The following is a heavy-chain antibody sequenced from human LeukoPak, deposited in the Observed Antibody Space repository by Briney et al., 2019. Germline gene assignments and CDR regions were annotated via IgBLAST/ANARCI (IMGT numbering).Heavy chain of an antibody. CDR2: MNVNSGNT. J-gene: IGHJ4*02. D-gene: IGHD1-14*01. CDR3: ARGRGSRSFDY. CDR1: GYTFTSYD. V-gene: IGHV1-8*01. Sequence: ASVKVSCTASGYTFTSYDVNWVRQATGQGLEWMGWMNVNSGNTGYAQKFQGRVTMTRSTSISTAYMELSSLRSDDTAVYYCARGRGSRSFDYWGQGTLVTVSS.